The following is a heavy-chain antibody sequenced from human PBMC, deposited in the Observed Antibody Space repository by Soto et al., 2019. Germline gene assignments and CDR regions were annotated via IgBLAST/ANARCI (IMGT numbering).Heavy chain of an antibody. CDR3: ARTSMQSRGYSYGHGGMDV. D-gene: IGHD5-18*01. V-gene: IGHV5-51*01. CDR1: GYSLTNYW. Sequence: GESLKISXKGSGYSLTNYWIGWARQMPGKGLEWMGIIYPGDSDTRYSPSFQGQVTISADKSTSTAYLQWSSLKASDSAMYYCARTSMQSRGYSYGHGGMDVWGQGTTVTVSS. CDR2: IYPGDSDT. J-gene: IGHJ6*02.